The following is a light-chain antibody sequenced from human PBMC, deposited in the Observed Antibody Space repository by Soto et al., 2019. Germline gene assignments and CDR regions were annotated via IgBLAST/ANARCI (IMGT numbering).Light chain of an antibody. CDR1: QSISDS. J-gene: IGKJ1*01. Sequence: DIQMTQSPSTLSASVGDRVTITCRASQSISDSLSWYQQQPGNAPKLLIYEASRLKSGVPSRCSGSRSGKDSTLTSSSLQPDDFATYYCQQYNGYWTFGQGTKVEIK. CDR2: EAS. V-gene: IGKV1-5*03. CDR3: QQYNGYWT.